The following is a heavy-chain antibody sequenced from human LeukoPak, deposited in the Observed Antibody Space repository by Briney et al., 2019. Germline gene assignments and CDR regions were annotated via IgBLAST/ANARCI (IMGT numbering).Heavy chain of an antibody. Sequence: GGSLRLSCAASGFTVSSNYMSWVRQAPGKGLEWVSVIYSGGSTYYADSVKGRFTISRDNSKNTLYLQMNSLRAEDTAVYYCARSGWELPQYHFDYWGQGTLVTVSS. V-gene: IGHV3-66*01. J-gene: IGHJ4*02. CDR1: GFTVSSNY. D-gene: IGHD1-26*01. CDR2: IYSGGST. CDR3: ARSGWELPQYHFDY.